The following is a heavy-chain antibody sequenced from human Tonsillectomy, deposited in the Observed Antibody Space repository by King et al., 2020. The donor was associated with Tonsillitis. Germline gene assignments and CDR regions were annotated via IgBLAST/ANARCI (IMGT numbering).Heavy chain of an antibody. Sequence: VQLVESGGDLVQPGGSLRLSCAASGFTFSSYAMSWVRQAQGKGLEWVSTISGSGAGTYYADSVKGRFTISRDNSKNTLYLQMNSLRAEDTAVYYCAKGAPGIAVAGSGAFDYWGQGTLVTVSS. J-gene: IGHJ4*02. CDR3: AKGAPGIAVAGSGAFDY. CDR2: ISGSGAGT. V-gene: IGHV3-23*04. CDR1: GFTFSSYA. D-gene: IGHD6-19*01.